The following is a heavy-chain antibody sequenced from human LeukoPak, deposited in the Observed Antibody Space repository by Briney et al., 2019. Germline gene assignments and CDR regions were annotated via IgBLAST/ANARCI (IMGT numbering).Heavy chain of an antibody. CDR1: GFTVSSNY. CDR2: ISATGGDT. V-gene: IGHV3-23*01. CDR3: AKDVRRCNGACT. J-gene: IGHJ5*02. D-gene: IGHD2-8*01. Sequence: GGSLRLSCAASGFTVSSNYMSWVRQAPGKGLEWVSGISATGGDTYYADSVKGRFTISRDNSRNTVSLQMNSLRVEDTATCYCAKDVRRCNGACTWGQGTLVTVSS.